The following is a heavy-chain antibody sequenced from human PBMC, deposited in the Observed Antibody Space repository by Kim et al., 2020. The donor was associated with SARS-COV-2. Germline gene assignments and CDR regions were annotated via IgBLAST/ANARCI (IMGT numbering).Heavy chain of an antibody. J-gene: IGHJ5*02. CDR2: INHSGST. CDR3: ARVLRFPPGWFCP. D-gene: IGHD3-3*01. V-gene: IGHV4-34*01. CDR1: GGSFSGYY. Sequence: SETLSLTCAVYGGSFSGYYWSWIRQPPGKGLEWIGEINHSGSTNYNPSLKSRVTISVDTSKNQFSLKLSSVTAADTAVYYCARVLRFPPGWFCPWGQGTLVTVSS.